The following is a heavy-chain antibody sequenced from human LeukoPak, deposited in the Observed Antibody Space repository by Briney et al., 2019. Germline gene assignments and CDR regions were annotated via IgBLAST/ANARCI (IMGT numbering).Heavy chain of an antibody. V-gene: IGHV1-2*02. CDR1: GYTFTGYY. CDR2: INPNSGGT. CDR3: AREFQYYYDSSGGFDY. Sequence: ASVKVSCKASGYTFTGYYMHWVRQAPGQGLEWMGWINPNSGGTNYAQKFQGRVTMTRDTSISTAYMELSRLRSDDTAVYYCAREFQYYYDSSGGFDYWGQGTLATVSS. J-gene: IGHJ4*02. D-gene: IGHD3-22*01.